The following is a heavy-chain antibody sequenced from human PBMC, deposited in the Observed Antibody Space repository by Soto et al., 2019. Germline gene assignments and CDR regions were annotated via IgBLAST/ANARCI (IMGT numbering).Heavy chain of an antibody. D-gene: IGHD3-22*01. CDR2: IYYSGST. CDR3: ASQYYYDSSGETDY. V-gene: IGHV4-39*01. J-gene: IGHJ4*02. CDR1: GGSISSSSYY. Sequence: SETLSLTCTVSGGSISSSSYYWGWIRQPPGKGLEWIGSIYYSGSTYYNPSLKSRVTISVDTSKNQFSLKLSSVTAADTAVYYCASQYYYDSSGETDYWGQGTLVTVSS.